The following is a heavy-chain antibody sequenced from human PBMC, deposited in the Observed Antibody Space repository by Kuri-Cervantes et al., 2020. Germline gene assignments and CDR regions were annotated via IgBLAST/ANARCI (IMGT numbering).Heavy chain of an antibody. Sequence: GGSLRLSCAASGFTFSTYWMSWVRQAPGKGLEWVAVISYDGSNKYYADSVKGRFTISRDNSKNTLYLQMDSLRAEDTAVYYCARASTNAFDIWGQGTMVTVSS. CDR1: GFTFSTYW. CDR3: ARASTNAFDI. V-gene: IGHV3-30*03. D-gene: IGHD2-2*01. J-gene: IGHJ3*02. CDR2: ISYDGSNK.